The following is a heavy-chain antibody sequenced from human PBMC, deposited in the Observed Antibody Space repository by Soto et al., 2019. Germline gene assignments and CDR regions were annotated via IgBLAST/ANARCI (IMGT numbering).Heavy chain of an antibody. CDR1: GGSISSSNW. D-gene: IGHD2-21*02. CDR2: IYHSGST. J-gene: IGHJ3*02. Sequence: QVQLQESGPGLVKPSGTLSLTCAVSGGSISSSNWWSWVRQPPGKGLEWIGEIYHSGSTNYNPSLNSRVTISVDKSKNQFSLKLSSVTAADTAVYYCARLPYCGGDCYLSDAFDIWGQGTMVTVSS. V-gene: IGHV4-4*02. CDR3: ARLPYCGGDCYLSDAFDI.